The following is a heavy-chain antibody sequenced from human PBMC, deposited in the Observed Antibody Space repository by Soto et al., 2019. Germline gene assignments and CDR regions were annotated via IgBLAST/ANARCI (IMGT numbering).Heavy chain of an antibody. CDR1: GFTFSTYV. CDR2: VSYDGSNQ. Sequence: QVQLVESGGGVVQPGRSLRLSCAASGFTFSTYVMHWVRQAPGKGLEWVGVVSYDGSNQHYADSVKGRITISRDNSKNTLSLQMNSLRPEDTAVYYCARGSAWSTAAAGSLHYWGQGTLVTVSS. V-gene: IGHV3-30-3*01. CDR3: ARGSAWSTAAAGSLHY. J-gene: IGHJ4*01. D-gene: IGHD6-13*01.